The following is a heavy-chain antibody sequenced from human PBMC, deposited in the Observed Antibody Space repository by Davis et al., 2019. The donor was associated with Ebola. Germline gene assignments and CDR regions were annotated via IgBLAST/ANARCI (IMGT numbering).Heavy chain of an antibody. CDR1: GFGFSSHS. Sequence: PGGSLRLSCAASGFGFSSHSMHWVRQAPGKGLEWVAVISSDAVNEYYGDSVKGRFTISRDNSKNTLYLQMNSLRAEDTAVYYCAKCPHTYYYDSSALYYFDYWGQGTLVTVSS. CDR3: AKCPHTYYYDSSALYYFDY. V-gene: IGHV3-30*18. J-gene: IGHJ4*02. CDR2: ISSDAVNE. D-gene: IGHD3-22*01.